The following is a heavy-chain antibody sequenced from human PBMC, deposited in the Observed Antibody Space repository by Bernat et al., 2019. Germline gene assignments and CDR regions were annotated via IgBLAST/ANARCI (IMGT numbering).Heavy chain of an antibody. Sequence: EVQLLESGGGLVQPGGSLRLSCAASGFTFSSYAMSWVRQAPGKGLEWVSAFSGSGGSTYSADPGKGRFTISRDNSKNTLYLQMNSLRAEDTAVYYCAKGQTPIVVVPAANDYWGQGTLVTVSS. CDR1: GFTFSSYA. CDR3: AKGQTPIVVVPAANDY. J-gene: IGHJ4*02. V-gene: IGHV3-23*01. CDR2: FSGSGGST. D-gene: IGHD2-2*01.